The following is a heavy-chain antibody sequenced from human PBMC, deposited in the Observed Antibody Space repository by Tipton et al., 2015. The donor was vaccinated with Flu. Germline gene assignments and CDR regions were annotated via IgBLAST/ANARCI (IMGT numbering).Heavy chain of an antibody. D-gene: IGHD2-21*01. Sequence: VQLVQSGAEVKTPGASVKVSCKASGYTFTDFFIHWVRQAPGQGLEWMGRINPDSGDTDYAQEFQARVTMTRDTSVSIAYMELSRLTSDDTAVYYCARADCVVRGCHMWWFDPWGQGALVTVSS. V-gene: IGHV1-2*06. CDR1: GYTFTDFF. CDR3: ARADCVVRGCHMWWFDP. J-gene: IGHJ5*02. CDR2: INPDSGDT.